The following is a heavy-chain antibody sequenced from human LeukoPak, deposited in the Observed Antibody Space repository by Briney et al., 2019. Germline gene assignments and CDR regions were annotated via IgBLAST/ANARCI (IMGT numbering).Heavy chain of an antibody. Sequence: GGSLRLSCAASGFTFSSYGMHWVRQAPGKGLEWVAVISYDGGNKYYADSVKGRFTISRDNSKNTLYLQMNSLRAEDTAVYYCAKDLEAVTMIVPYWGQGTLVTVSS. V-gene: IGHV3-30*18. CDR3: AKDLEAVTMIVPY. J-gene: IGHJ4*02. CDR1: GFTFSSYG. CDR2: ISYDGGNK. D-gene: IGHD3-22*01.